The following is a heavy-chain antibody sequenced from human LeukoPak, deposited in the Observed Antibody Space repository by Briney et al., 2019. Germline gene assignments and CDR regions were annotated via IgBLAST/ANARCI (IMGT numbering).Heavy chain of an antibody. Sequence: PGMSLRLSCAASGFTFSSYGMHWVRQAPGKGLEWVAVISYDGSNKYYADSVKGRFTISRDNSKNTLYLQMNSLRAEDTAVYYCASGGQFNYWGQGTLVTVSS. CDR3: ASGGQFNY. D-gene: IGHD3-16*01. CDR2: ISYDGSNK. CDR1: GFTFSSYG. J-gene: IGHJ4*02. V-gene: IGHV3-30*03.